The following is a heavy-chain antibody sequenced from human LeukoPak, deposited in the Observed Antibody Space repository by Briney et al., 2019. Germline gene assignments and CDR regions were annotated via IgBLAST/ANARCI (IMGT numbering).Heavy chain of an antibody. J-gene: IGHJ6*02. CDR3: ARESGEEYYYDSSGYYYYYYGMDV. Sequence: SSETLSFTCSVSAFSISSGSYYRSWLRQPAGKVLELIGRIYTSGNTNYNPALNSLVTISVNTSKNQFSLKLSSVTAADTAVYYCARESGEEYYYDSSGYYYYYYGMDVWGQGTTVTVSS. CDR2: IYTSGNT. D-gene: IGHD3-22*01. CDR1: AFSISSGSYY. V-gene: IGHV4-61*02.